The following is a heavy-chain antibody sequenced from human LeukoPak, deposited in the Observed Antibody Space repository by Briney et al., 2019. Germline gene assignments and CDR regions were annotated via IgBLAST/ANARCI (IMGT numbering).Heavy chain of an antibody. CDR1: GYDFTSVG. V-gene: IGHV1-18*01. D-gene: IGHD6-19*01. J-gene: IGHJ4*02. CDR3: ARAGSGSGWYFDY. CDR2: ISPYNGNT. Sequence: GASVTVSCKASGYDFTSVGITWVRQAPGQGLEWMGWISPYNGNTRYVQTLQGRVTITTDTSTSTAYMELRSLRFDDTAVYYCARAGSGSGWYFDYWGQGTLVTVSA.